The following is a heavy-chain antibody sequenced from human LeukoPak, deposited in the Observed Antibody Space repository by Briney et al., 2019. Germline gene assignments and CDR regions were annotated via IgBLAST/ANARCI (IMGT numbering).Heavy chain of an antibody. D-gene: IGHD4-17*01. CDR1: GDSVSSNSAA. J-gene: IGHJ3*02. Sequence: SQTLSLTCAISGDSVSSNSAAWNWIRQSPSRGLEWLGRTYYRSKWYNDYAVSVKSRITINPDTSKNQFSLQLNSVTPEDTAVFYCARGYGDYVSRFTTFDIWGQGTMVTVSS. CDR2: TYYRSKWYN. V-gene: IGHV6-1*01. CDR3: ARGYGDYVSRFTTFDI.